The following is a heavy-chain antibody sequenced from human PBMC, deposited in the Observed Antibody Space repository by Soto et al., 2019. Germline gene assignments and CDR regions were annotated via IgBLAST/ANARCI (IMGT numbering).Heavy chain of an antibody. J-gene: IGHJ6*02. CDR2: ISSSGSTI. CDR1: GFTFSDYY. V-gene: IGHV3-11*01. CDR3: AREVTMVRGADPPGNYYYYGMDV. Sequence: QVQLVESGGGLVKPGGSLRLSCAASGFTFSDYYMSWIRQAPGKGLEWVSYISSSGSTIYYADSVKGRFTISRDNAKNSLYLQMNSLRAEDTAVYYCAREVTMVRGADPPGNYYYYGMDVWGQGTTVTVSS. D-gene: IGHD3-10*01.